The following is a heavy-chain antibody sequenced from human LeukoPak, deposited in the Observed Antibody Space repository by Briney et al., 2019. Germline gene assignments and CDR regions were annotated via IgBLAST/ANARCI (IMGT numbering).Heavy chain of an antibody. CDR1: GFTFSSYA. D-gene: IGHD3-10*01. CDR3: ARGYYGSGSFEDV. Sequence: GRSLRLSCAASGFTFSSYAMHWVRQAPGKGLEWVAVISYDGSNKYYADSVKGRFTISRDNSKNTLYLQMNSLRAEDTAVYYCARGYYGSGSFEDVWGQGTTVTVSS. V-gene: IGHV3-30*04. CDR2: ISYDGSNK. J-gene: IGHJ6*02.